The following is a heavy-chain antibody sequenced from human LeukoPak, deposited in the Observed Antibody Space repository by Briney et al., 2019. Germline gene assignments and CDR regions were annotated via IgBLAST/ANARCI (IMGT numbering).Heavy chain of an antibody. D-gene: IGHD3-10*01. Sequence: ASVKVSCKASGYTFTSYYMHWVRQAPGQGLEWMGIINPSGGSTSYAQKFQGRVTMTRDMSTSTVYMELSSLRSEDTAVYYCARVGYYGSGTDYYYYYMDVWGKGTTATVSS. V-gene: IGHV1-46*01. CDR2: INPSGGST. CDR1: GYTFTSYY. CDR3: ARVGYYGSGTDYYYYYMDV. J-gene: IGHJ6*03.